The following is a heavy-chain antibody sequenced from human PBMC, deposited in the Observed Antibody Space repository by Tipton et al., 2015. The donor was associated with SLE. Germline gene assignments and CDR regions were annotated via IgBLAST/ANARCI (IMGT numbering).Heavy chain of an antibody. CDR2: IYHNGNT. J-gene: IGHJ6*02. D-gene: IGHD3-10*01. CDR1: GASISSGSYF. V-gene: IGHV4-30-2*06. CDR3: ARVFNFMVQGGDYYAMDV. Sequence: TLSLTCTVSGASISSGSYFWGWIRQSAGEGLEWLGYIYHNGNTYYNPSLNSRVTMSLDRSRNQFSLKLTSVTAADTAVYYCARVFNFMVQGGDYYAMDVWGQGTTVTVSS.